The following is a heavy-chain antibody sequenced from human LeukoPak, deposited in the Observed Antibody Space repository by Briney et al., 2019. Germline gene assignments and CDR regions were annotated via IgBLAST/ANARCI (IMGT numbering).Heavy chain of an antibody. J-gene: IGHJ4*02. CDR2: IRYDGSVK. Sequence: GGSLRLSCAASGFSFSTYGMHWVRQAPGKGLEWVAFIRYDGSVKDYADSVKGRFTISRDNSKNTLHLQMNSLRAEDTAVYYCARVAYCAGDCHHMDSWGQGTLVTVSS. CDR1: GFSFSTYG. CDR3: ARVAYCAGDCHHMDS. V-gene: IGHV3-30*02. D-gene: IGHD2-21*02.